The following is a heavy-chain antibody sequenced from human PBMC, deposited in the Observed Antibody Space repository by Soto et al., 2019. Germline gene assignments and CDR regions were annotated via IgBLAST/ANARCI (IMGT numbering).Heavy chain of an antibody. V-gene: IGHV4-30-2*01. J-gene: IGHJ5*02. CDR2: IYHSGST. CDR3: ARGRAYYYDSSGYSYGWFDP. CDR1: GGSISSGAYS. D-gene: IGHD3-22*01. Sequence: QLQLQESGSGLVKPSQPLSLTCAVSGGSISSGAYSWSWLRQPPGEGLEWIGSIYHSGSTYYSTSLKTRVTISVDRSKNQFSLKLSSVTAADTAVYYCARGRAYYYDSSGYSYGWFDPWGQGTLGTVSS.